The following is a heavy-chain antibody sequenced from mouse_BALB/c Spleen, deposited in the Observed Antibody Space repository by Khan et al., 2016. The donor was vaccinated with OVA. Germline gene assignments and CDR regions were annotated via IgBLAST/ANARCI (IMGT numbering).Heavy chain of an antibody. J-gene: IGHJ3*01. D-gene: IGHD2-14*01. CDR1: GYTFTSYT. V-gene: IGHV1-4*01. Sequence: QQVQSGAELARPGASVKMSCKASGYTFTSYTIHWIKKRPGQGLEWIGYINPSNGYTNYNQKFKDKATLTTDKSSTTAYLQLSSLTSDDSAVYNCVRDGAYHRNDGWFAYWGQGTLVTVSA. CDR2: INPSNGYT. CDR3: VRDGAYHRNDGWFAY.